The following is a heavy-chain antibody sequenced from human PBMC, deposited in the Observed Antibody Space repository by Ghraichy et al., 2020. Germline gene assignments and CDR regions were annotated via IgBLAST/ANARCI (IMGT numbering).Heavy chain of an antibody. J-gene: IGHJ4*02. CDR1: GYSLNNYG. CDR2: ISSYNGNT. D-gene: IGHD2-2*01. Sequence: AVKVSCKASGYSLNNYGIIWVRQAPGQGLEWMGRISSYNGNTNYAQMLQGRVTMTIDTSTNTAYMELRSLRFDDTAMYYCAKVPVPGHYFDYWGQGTLVTVSS. V-gene: IGHV1-18*01. CDR3: AKVPVPGHYFDY.